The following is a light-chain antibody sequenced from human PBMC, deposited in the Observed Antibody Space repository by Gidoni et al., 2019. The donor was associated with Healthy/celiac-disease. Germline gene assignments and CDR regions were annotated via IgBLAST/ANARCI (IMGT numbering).Light chain of an antibody. CDR1: SSDVCGYNY. V-gene: IGLV2-14*01. J-gene: IGLJ2*01. CDR3: SSYTSSSTLV. Sequence: QSALTQTASVSGSPGQSITISCTGTSSDVCGYNYVSWYQQHPGKAPKLMIYEVSNRPSGGSNRFSGSKSGNTASLTISGLQAEDEADYYCSSYTSSSTLVFGGGTKLTVL. CDR2: EVS.